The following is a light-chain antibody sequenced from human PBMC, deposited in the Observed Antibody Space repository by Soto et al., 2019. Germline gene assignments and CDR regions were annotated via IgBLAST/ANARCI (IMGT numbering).Light chain of an antibody. CDR2: SNN. Sequence: QSVLTQPPSASGTPGQRVTISCSGSSSNIGSNTVNWYQQLPGTAPKLLIYSNNQRPSGVPDRFSGSESGTSASLAISGLQSEDEADYYCATWDDSLNGVVFGGGTQLT. V-gene: IGLV1-44*01. CDR1: SSNIGSNT. J-gene: IGLJ2*01. CDR3: ATWDDSLNGVV.